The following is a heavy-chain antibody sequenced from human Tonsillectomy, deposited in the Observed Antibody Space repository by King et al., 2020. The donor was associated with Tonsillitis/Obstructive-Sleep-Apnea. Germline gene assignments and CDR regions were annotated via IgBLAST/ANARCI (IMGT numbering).Heavy chain of an antibody. J-gene: IGHJ6*03. CDR2: IYYSGNT. D-gene: IGHD2-2*02. Sequence: QLQESGPGLVKPSETLSLTYTVSGGSIRSYYWSWIRQSPGKGLEWIGYIYYSGNTNYNPSLKSRVTISVDTSKNQFSLKLSSVTAADTAVYFCARRANPAAIYFYMDVWGKGATVTVSS. V-gene: IGHV4-59*08. CDR1: GGSIRSYY. CDR3: ARRANPAAIYFYMDV.